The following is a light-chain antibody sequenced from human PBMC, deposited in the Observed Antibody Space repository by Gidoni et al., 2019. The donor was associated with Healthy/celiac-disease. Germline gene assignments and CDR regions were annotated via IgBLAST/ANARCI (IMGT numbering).Light chain of an antibody. J-gene: IGLJ2*01. CDR1: SSNIGSNT. CDR2: SNN. Sequence: QSVLTPPPSASGTPGPRVTISCSGSSSNIGSNTVNWYQQLPGTAPKLLIYSNNQRPSGVPDRFSGSKSGTSASLAISGLQSEDEADYYCTAWDDSLNGVVFGGGTKLIVL. V-gene: IGLV1-44*01. CDR3: TAWDDSLNGVV.